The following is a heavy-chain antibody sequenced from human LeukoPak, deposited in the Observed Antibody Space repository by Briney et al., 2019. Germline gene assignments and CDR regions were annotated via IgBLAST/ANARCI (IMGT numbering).Heavy chain of an antibody. CDR3: ARDYDCINGVCVDY. CDR2: IYSGGST. CDR1: GFTVSSNY. V-gene: IGHV3-66*01. J-gene: IGHJ4*02. D-gene: IGHD2-8*01. Sequence: RGSLRLSCAASGFTVSSNYMSWVRQAPGKGLEWVSVIYSGGSTYYADSVKAKNTLYLQMNSLRAEDTAVYYCARDYDCINGVCVDYWGQGTLVTVSS.